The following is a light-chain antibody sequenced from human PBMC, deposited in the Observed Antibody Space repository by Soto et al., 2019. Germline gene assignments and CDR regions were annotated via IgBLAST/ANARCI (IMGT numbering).Light chain of an antibody. J-gene: IGKJ2*01. CDR2: AAS. CDR3: QQTYSTPPT. V-gene: IGKV1-39*01. CDR1: PSISSY. Sequence: DLQMTQSPSSLSASVGDRVTITCRASPSISSYLNWYQQNPGKAPKLLIYAASSLQSGVPSRVSGSGSGTDFTLPISSLQPDDFATYYCQQTYSTPPTFGQGPKLEIK.